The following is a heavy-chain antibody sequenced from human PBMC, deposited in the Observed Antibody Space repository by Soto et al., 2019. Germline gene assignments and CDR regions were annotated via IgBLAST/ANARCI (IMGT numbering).Heavy chain of an antibody. D-gene: IGHD3-22*01. CDR3: ARADYYDGSGFYYDY. CDR2: INPSGGST. V-gene: IGHV1-46*01. CDR1: GYVFANHY. Sequence: QVQLVQSGAEVKKPGASMKVSCMASGYVFANHYIHWVRQAPGQGLEWMGIINPSGGSTNYLQKFQGRVTMTRDTSTSTVYMELSSLRSEDTAVYFCARADYYDGSGFYYDYWGQGTLVTVSS. J-gene: IGHJ4*02.